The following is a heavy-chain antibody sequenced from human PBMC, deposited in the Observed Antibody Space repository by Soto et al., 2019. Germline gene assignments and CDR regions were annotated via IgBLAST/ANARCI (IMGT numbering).Heavy chain of an antibody. CDR1: GFTFSDYY. Sequence: SLRLSCAASGFTFSDYYMSWIRQAPGKGLEWVSYISSSGSTIYYADSVKGRFTISRDNAKNSLYLQMNSLRAEDTAVYYCARDRYYYDSSGYWGFDYWGQGTLVTVSS. D-gene: IGHD3-22*01. V-gene: IGHV3-11*01. CDR3: ARDRYYYDSSGYWGFDY. CDR2: ISSSGSTI. J-gene: IGHJ4*02.